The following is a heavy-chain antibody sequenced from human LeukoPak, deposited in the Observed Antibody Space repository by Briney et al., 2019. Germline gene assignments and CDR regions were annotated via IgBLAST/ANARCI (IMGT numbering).Heavy chain of an antibody. CDR2: IIPIFGTT. J-gene: IGHJ4*02. Sequence: SVTVSCKASGGTFSSHGLSWVRQAPGQGLEWMGGIIPIFGTTNYAQNFQGRVTITMDESTSTAYMELSSLRADDTAVYYCARRWPHSSGYYLFDYWGQGTLVTVSS. CDR3: ARRWPHSSGYYLFDY. D-gene: IGHD3-22*01. CDR1: GGTFSSHG. V-gene: IGHV1-69*05.